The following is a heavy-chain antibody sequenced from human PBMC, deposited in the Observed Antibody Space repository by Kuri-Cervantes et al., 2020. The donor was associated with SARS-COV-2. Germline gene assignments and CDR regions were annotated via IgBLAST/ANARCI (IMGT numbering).Heavy chain of an antibody. J-gene: IGHJ4*02. CDR1: GYTFTGYY. D-gene: IGHD1-14*01. V-gene: IGHV1-69*06. CDR2: IIPIFGTA. CDR3: ARGADERHHLYYFDY. Sequence: SVKVSCKASGYTFTGYYMHWVRQAPGQGLEWMGGIIPIFGTANYAQKFQGRVTITADKSTSTAYMELSSLRSEDTAVYYCARGADERHHLYYFDYWGQGTLVT.